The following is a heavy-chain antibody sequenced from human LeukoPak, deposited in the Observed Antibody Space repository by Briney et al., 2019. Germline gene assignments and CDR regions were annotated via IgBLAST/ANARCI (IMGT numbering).Heavy chain of an antibody. V-gene: IGHV3-48*03. J-gene: IGHJ4*02. CDR2: ISSSGSTI. CDR1: GFTFSSYE. CDR3: ARRYCSSTSCLLDY. D-gene: IGHD2-2*01. Sequence: PGGPLRLSCAASGFTFSSYEMNWVRQAPGKGLEWVSYISSSGSTIYYADSVKGRFTISRDNAKNSLYLQMNSLRAEDTAVYYCARRYCSSTSCLLDYWGQGTLVTVSS.